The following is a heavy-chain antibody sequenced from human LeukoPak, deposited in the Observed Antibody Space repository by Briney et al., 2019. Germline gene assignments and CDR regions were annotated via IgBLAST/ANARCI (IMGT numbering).Heavy chain of an antibody. CDR2: INPYSGGT. Sequence: ASVKVSCKASGYTFTDYHIHWVRQAPGQGLEWMGRINPYSGGTHYSQELQGRVTMTRDTSISTAYMEVSSLRSDDTALYYCANQQFASVRAFDYWGQGTLVTVSS. V-gene: IGHV1-2*06. CDR1: GYTFTDYH. J-gene: IGHJ4*02. CDR3: ANQQFASVRAFDY. D-gene: IGHD6-6*01.